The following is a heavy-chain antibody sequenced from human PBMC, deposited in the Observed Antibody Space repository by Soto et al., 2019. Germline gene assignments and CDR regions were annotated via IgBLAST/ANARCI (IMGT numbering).Heavy chain of an antibody. Sequence: AGGSLPLSCAASGVTFRSYAVHWVRKAPGKGLEWVAVISYDGSNKYYADSVKGRFTISRDNSKNTLYLQMNSLRAEDTAVYYCARGGGADTTDAFDIWGQGTMVTVSS. D-gene: IGHD6-19*01. CDR2: ISYDGSNK. J-gene: IGHJ3*02. CDR1: GVTFRSYA. V-gene: IGHV3-30-3*01. CDR3: ARGGGADTTDAFDI.